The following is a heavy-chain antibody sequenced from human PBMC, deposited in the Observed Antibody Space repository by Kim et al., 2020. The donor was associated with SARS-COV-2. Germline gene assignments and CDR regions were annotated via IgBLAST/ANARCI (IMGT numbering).Heavy chain of an antibody. D-gene: IGHD1-26*01. Sequence: ASVKVSCKASGYTFTSYGISWVRQAPGQGLEWMGWISAYNGNTNYAQKLQGRVTMTTDTSTSTAYMELRSLRSDDTAVYYCARDGPYSGSYRAHTDAFDIWGQGTMVTVSS. J-gene: IGHJ3*02. CDR2: ISAYNGNT. CDR1: GYTFTSYG. V-gene: IGHV1-18*01. CDR3: ARDGPYSGSYRAHTDAFDI.